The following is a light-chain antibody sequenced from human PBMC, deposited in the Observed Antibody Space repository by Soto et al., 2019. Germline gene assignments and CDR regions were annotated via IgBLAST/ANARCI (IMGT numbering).Light chain of an antibody. CDR2: GAS. CDR1: QSVSDN. Sequence: EIVMTQSPATLSVSPGERVILSCRASQSVSDNLAWYQQKPGQAPRLLIYGASTRATTIPARFSGSGSGTEFTLTISSLQSEDFAVYYGQQCNNWPYTFGQGTSLDIK. CDR3: QQCNNWPYT. J-gene: IGKJ2*01. V-gene: IGKV3-15*01.